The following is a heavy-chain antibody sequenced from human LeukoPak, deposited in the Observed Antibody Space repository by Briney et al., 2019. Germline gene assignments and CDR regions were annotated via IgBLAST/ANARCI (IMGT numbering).Heavy chain of an antibody. V-gene: IGHV4-59*01. Sequence: SETLSLTCTVSGGSISSYYWSWIRQPPGKGLEWTGYIYYSGSTNYNPSLKSRVTISVDTSKNQFSLKLSSVTAADTAVYYCARAVYYMDVWGKGTTVTVSS. J-gene: IGHJ6*03. CDR3: ARAVYYMDV. CDR2: IYYSGST. CDR1: GGSISSYY.